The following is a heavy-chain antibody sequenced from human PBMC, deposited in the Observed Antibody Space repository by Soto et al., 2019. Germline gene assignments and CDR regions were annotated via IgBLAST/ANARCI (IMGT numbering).Heavy chain of an antibody. CDR1: GYTFTSYG. CDR3: ARRQWLVGGYYYGMDV. V-gene: IGHV1-18*01. CDR2: TSAYNGNT. D-gene: IGHD6-19*01. Sequence: ASVKVSCKSSGYTFTSYGISWVRQAPGQGLEWMGWTSAYNGNTNYAQKLQGRVTMTTDTSTSTAYMELRSLRSDDTAVYYCARRQWLVGGYYYGMDVWGQGTTVTVSS. J-gene: IGHJ6*02.